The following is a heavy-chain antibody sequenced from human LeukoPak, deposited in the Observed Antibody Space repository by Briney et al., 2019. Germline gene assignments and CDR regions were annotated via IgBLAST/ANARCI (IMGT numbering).Heavy chain of an antibody. Sequence: SETLSLTCAVYGGSFSGYYWSWIRQPPGKGLEWIGEINHSGSTNYNPSLKSRVTISVDTSKNQFSLKLSSVTAADTAVYYCARGRGRRDGYNNDFDYWGQGTLVTVSS. V-gene: IGHV4-34*01. CDR1: GGSFSGYY. CDR3: ARGRGRRDGYNNDFDY. J-gene: IGHJ4*02. D-gene: IGHD5-24*01. CDR2: INHSGST.